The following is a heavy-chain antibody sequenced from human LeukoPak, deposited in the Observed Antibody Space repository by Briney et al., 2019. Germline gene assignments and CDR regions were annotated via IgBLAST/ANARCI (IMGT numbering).Heavy chain of an antibody. CDR1: GGSISSYY. J-gene: IGHJ6*03. D-gene: IGHD7-27*01. CDR3: ARVWGGIYYYYYMDV. Sequence: SETLSLTCTVSGGSISSYYWSWIRQPPGKGLEWIGYIYYSGSTNYNPSLKSRVTISVDTSKNQFSLKLSPVTAADTAVYYCARVWGGIYYYYYMDVWGKGTTVTISS. V-gene: IGHV4-59*01. CDR2: IYYSGST.